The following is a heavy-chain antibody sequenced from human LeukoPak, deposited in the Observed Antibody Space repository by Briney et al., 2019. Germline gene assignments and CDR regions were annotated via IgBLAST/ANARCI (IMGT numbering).Heavy chain of an antibody. CDR1: GGTFSSYA. V-gene: IGHV1-69*01. Sequence: SVKVSXKASGGTFSSYAISWVRQVPGQGLEWMGGIIPIFGTANYAQKFQGRVTITADESTSTAYMELSSLRSEDTAVYYCARDSNDYVWGSYRSIDQRGDYWGQGTLVTVSS. CDR3: ARDSNDYVWGSYRSIDQRGDY. CDR2: IIPIFGTA. D-gene: IGHD3-16*02. J-gene: IGHJ4*02.